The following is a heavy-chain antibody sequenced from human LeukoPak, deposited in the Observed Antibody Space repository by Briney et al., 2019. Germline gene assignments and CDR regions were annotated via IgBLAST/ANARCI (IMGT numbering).Heavy chain of an antibody. Sequence: SETPSLTCAVSGGSISSSNWWSWVRQPPGKGLEWIGEIYHSGSTNYNPSLKSRVTISVDKSKNQFSLKLSSVTAADTAVYYCASVTYYYDSSGYRIWGQGTLVTVSS. J-gene: IGHJ4*02. CDR3: ASVTYYYDSSGYRI. CDR1: GGSISSSNW. V-gene: IGHV4-4*02. D-gene: IGHD3-22*01. CDR2: IYHSGST.